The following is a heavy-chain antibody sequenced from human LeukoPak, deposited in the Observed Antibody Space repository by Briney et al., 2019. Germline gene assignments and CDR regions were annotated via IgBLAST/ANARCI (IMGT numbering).Heavy chain of an antibody. Sequence: GGSLRLSCAASGFTFSSYGMHWVRQAPGKGLEWVAVISYDGSNKYYADSVKGRFTISRDNSKNTLYLQMNSLRAEDTAVYYCAKDHAVVVPAAIQGDYWGQGTLVTVSS. V-gene: IGHV3-30*18. CDR2: ISYDGSNK. CDR3: AKDHAVVVPAAIQGDY. CDR1: GFTFSSYG. J-gene: IGHJ4*02. D-gene: IGHD2-2*01.